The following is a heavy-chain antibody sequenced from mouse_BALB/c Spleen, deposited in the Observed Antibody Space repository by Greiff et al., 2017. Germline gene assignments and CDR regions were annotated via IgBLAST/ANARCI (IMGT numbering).Heavy chain of an antibody. V-gene: IGHV14-3*02. CDR2: IDPANGNT. CDR3: ARKYGRYYYALDY. CDR1: GFNIKDTY. D-gene: IGHD2-10*02. Sequence: EVQLQQSGAELVKPGASVKLSCTASGFNIKDTYMHWVKQRPEQGLEWIGRIDPANGNTKYDPKFQGKATITADTSSNTAYLQLSSLTSEDTAVYYCARKYGRYYYALDYGGKGTSVTVS. J-gene: IGHJ4*01.